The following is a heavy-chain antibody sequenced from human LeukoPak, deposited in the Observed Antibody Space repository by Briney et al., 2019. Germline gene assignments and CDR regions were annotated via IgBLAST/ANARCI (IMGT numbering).Heavy chain of an antibody. D-gene: IGHD3-10*01. Sequence: GGSLRLSCAASGFTFSICAMNWVRQAPGKGLEWVSGISGSGGSTYYADSVKGRFAISRDSSKNTVYLRMNSLRAEDTAVYYCAKADGSYKTLIDYWGQGTLVTVSS. CDR2: ISGSGGST. CDR1: GFTFSICA. J-gene: IGHJ4*02. CDR3: AKADGSYKTLIDY. V-gene: IGHV3-23*01.